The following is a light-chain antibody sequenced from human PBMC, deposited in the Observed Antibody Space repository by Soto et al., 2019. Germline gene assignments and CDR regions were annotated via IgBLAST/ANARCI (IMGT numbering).Light chain of an antibody. V-gene: IGKV3-15*01. J-gene: IGKJ2*01. CDR3: PPYSTSPPLYT. CDR1: QSVSSY. CDR2: DAS. Sequence: EIVMTQSPATLSLSLGERVTLSCRASQSVSSYLAWYQQKPGQAPRLLISDASTRATDIPDRFSGSGSGTDVTLTISSLQSTVLAVYYCPPYSTSPPLYTFGQGTKLEI.